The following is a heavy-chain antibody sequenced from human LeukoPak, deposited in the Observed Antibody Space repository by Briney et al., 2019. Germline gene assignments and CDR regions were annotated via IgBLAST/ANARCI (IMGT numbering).Heavy chain of an antibody. V-gene: IGHV3-9*01. D-gene: IGHD4-17*01. Sequence: GGSLRLSCAAYGFTFDDYAMHWVRQAPGKGLEWVSGISWNSGSIGYADSVKGRFTISRDNAKNSLYLQMNSLRAEDTALYYCAKDTNRDYEYWYFDLWGRGTLVTVSS. CDR2: ISWNSGSI. J-gene: IGHJ2*01. CDR1: GFTFDDYA. CDR3: AKDTNRDYEYWYFDL.